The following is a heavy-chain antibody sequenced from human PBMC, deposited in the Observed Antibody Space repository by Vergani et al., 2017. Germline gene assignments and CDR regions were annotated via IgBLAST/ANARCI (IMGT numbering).Heavy chain of an antibody. J-gene: IGHJ3*02. Sequence: EVQLVESGGGLVQPGGSLRLSCAASGFTVSSNYMSWVRQAPGKGLEWVSVIYSGGSTYYADSVKGRFTISRDNSKNTLYLQMNSLRAEDTAVYYCASENYGDYGGAFDIWGQGTMVTVSS. CDR3: ASENYGDYGGAFDI. CDR1: GFTVSSNY. V-gene: IGHV3-66*02. D-gene: IGHD4-17*01. CDR2: IYSGGST.